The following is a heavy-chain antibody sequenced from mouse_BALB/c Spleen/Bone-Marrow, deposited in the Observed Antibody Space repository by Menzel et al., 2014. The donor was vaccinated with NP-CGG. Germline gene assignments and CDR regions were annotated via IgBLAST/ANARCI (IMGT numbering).Heavy chain of an antibody. CDR3: ARQPYYFDY. V-gene: IGHV3-6*02. J-gene: IGHJ2*01. CDR1: GYSITSGYY. CDR2: ISYDGNN. Sequence: ESGPGLVKPSQPLSLTCSVTGYSITSGYYWNWIRQFPGNKLEWMGFISYDGNNNYNPSLKNRISITRDTSKNQFFLKLNSVTAEDTATYYCARQPYYFDYWGQGTTLTVSS.